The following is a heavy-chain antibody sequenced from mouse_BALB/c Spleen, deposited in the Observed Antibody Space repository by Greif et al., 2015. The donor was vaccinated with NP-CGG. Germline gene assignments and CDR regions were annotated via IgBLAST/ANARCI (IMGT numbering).Heavy chain of an antibody. CDR2: INPYNDGT. Sequence: VQLQQPGPELVKPGASVKMSCKASGYTFTSYVMHWVKQKPGQGLEWIGYINPYNDGTKYNEKFKGKATLTSDKSSSTAYMELSSLTSEDSAVYYCARGQVRHAMDYWGQGTSVTVSS. J-gene: IGHJ4*01. D-gene: IGHD2-14*01. CDR3: ARGQVRHAMDY. V-gene: IGHV1-14*01. CDR1: GYTFTSYV.